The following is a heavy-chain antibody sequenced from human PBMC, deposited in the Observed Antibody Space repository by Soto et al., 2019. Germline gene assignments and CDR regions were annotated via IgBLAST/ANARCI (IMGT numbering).Heavy chain of an antibody. CDR2: INPGSVTR. J-gene: IGHJ4*02. Sequence: EVQLVESGGGLVQPGGSLRLSCAVSGLTFTTYNFNWVRQAPGKGLEWISFINPGSVTRHYADSVKGRFTISRDNAKNSLYRQMNRLPDSDTAVYYCVRAWQVNSYGYFYWGQGPLVTVSS. CDR1: GLTFTTYN. D-gene: IGHD5-18*01. V-gene: IGHV3-48*02. CDR3: VRAWQVNSYGYFY.